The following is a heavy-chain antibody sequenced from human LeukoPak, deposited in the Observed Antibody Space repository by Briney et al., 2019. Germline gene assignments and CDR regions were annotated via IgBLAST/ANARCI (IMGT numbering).Heavy chain of an antibody. CDR1: GFTFSTYS. CDR3: AKLPEGEWHFDY. J-gene: IGHJ4*02. Sequence: GGSLRLSCAASGFTFSTYSMHWVRQAPGKGLEWVAVMSYDGSNVYYADSVKGRFTISRDNSKNTLYLQMNSLRAEDTAVYYCAKLPEGEWHFDYWGQGTLVTVSS. V-gene: IGHV3-30-3*02. D-gene: IGHD3-16*01. CDR2: MSYDGSNV.